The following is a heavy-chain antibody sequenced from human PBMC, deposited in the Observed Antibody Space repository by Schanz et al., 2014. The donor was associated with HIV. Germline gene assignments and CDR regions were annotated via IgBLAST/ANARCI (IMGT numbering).Heavy chain of an antibody. D-gene: IGHD3-10*01. CDR2: ISGSGVST. CDR3: AKGQRGMVRGDNDY. CDR1: GFTFSSYG. Sequence: EVQLLESGGGLVQPGGSLRLSCAASGFTFSSYGMSWVRQAPGKGLEWVSAISGSGVSTYYADSVKGRFTISRGNSKNTLYLQMNSLRAEDTAVYYCAKGQRGMVRGDNDYWGQGTLVTVSS. J-gene: IGHJ4*02. V-gene: IGHV3-23*01.